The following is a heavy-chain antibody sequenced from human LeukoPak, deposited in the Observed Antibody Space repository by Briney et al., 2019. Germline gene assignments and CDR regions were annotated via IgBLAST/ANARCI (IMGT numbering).Heavy chain of an antibody. CDR1: GGSITSRSNY. CDR2: INYSGST. Sequence: PSETPSLTCTVSGGSITSRSNYWGWIRQPPGKGLEWIGSINYSGSTYYNPSLKSRVTISVDTSKNQFSLKLISVTAADTAVYYCARIGGSDEMDYGDLNDYWGQGTLVTVSS. J-gene: IGHJ4*02. V-gene: IGHV4-39*07. D-gene: IGHD4-17*01. CDR3: ARIGGSDEMDYGDLNDY.